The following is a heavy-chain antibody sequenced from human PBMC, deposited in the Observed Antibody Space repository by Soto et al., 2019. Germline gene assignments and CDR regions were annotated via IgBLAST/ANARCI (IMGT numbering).Heavy chain of an antibody. CDR3: AAEPYDYDSSSCCYCGR. CDR1: GFTLSSSA. D-gene: IGHD3-22*01. V-gene: IGHV1-58*01. CDR2: IVAGSGNT. Sequence: ASVKVSCKTSGFTLSSSALQWVRQTPGQRLEWIGWIVAGSGNTHYAQGFQERVTLTMDMSTSTAYLEISSLRSDDTAVCYCAAEPYDYDSSSCCYCGRWGKGTMGTAST. J-gene: IGHJ4*02.